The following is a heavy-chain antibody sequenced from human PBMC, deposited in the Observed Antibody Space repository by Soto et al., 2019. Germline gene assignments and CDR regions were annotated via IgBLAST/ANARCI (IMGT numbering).Heavy chain of an antibody. CDR3: ARGITSGHPQYFQH. V-gene: IGHV1-3*01. CDR2: TNAGNGNT. D-gene: IGHD2-8*01. CDR1: GYTFTIDV. J-gene: IGHJ1*01. Sequence: ASVKVSCKASGYTFTIDVMHWVRQAPGQRLEWMGWTNAGNGNTKYSQNFQGRVTITRDTSASTAYMEVSSLRSEDTAVYYCARGITSGHPQYFQHWGQGTLVTVSS.